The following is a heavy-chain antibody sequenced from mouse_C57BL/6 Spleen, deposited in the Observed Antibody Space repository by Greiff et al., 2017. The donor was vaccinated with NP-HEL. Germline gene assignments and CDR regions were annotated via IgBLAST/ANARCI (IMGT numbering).Heavy chain of an antibody. CDR3: ARIPFLRPAY. CDR1: GYAFSSSW. V-gene: IGHV1-82*01. Sequence: QVQLQQSGPELVKPGASVKISCKASGYAFSSSWMNWVKQRPGKGLEWIGRIYPGDGDTNYNGKFKGKATLTADKSSSTAYMQLSSLTSEDSAVYFCARIPFLRPAYWGQGTLVTVSA. CDR2: IYPGDGDT. J-gene: IGHJ3*01.